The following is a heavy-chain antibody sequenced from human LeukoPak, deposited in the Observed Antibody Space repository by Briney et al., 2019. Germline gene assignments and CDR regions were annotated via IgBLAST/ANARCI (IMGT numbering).Heavy chain of an antibody. V-gene: IGHV1-2*02. J-gene: IGHJ4*02. D-gene: IGHD1-1*01. CDR1: GYTFNNNG. Sequence: ASVKVSCKASGYTFNNNGITWVRQAPGQGLEWMGWINPNSGGTNYAQKFQGRVTMTRDTSISTAYMELSRLRSDDTAVYYCARDLYNWNDEGYFDYWGQGTLVTVSS. CDR3: ARDLYNWNDEGYFDY. CDR2: INPNSGGT.